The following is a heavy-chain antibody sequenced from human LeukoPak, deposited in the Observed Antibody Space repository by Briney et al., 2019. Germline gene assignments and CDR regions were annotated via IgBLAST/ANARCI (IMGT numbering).Heavy chain of an antibody. CDR2: IYYSGST. D-gene: IGHD6-13*01. CDR3: ARVAWSSSWYGSDYYYYMDV. J-gene: IGHJ6*03. CDR1: GGSISSHY. V-gene: IGHV4-59*11. Sequence: KPSETLSLTCTGSGGSISSHYWSWIRQPPGKGLEWIGYIYYSGSTNYTPSLKSRVTISVDTSKNQFSLKLSSVTAADTAVYYCARVAWSSSWYGSDYYYYMDVWGKGTTVTVSS.